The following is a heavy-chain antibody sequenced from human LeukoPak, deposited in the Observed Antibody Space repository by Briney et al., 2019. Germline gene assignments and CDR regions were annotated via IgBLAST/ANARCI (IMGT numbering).Heavy chain of an antibody. CDR1: GDSVSSNSAA. V-gene: IGHV6-1*01. CDR2: TYYRSKWYN. CDR3: ARDKPEDSGSYRGFDY. Sequence: SQTLSLTCAISGDSVSSNSAAWNWIRQSPSRGLEWLGRTYYRSKWYNDYAVSVKSRITNNPDTSKNQFSLQLNSVTPEDTAVYYCARDKPEDSGSYRGFDYWGQGTLVTVSS. J-gene: IGHJ4*02. D-gene: IGHD1-26*01.